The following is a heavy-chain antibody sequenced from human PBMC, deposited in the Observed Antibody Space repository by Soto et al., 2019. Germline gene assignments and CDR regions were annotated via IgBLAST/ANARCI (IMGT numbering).Heavy chain of an antibody. CDR2: ISYDGSNK. Sequence: QVQLVESGGGVVQPGRSLRLSCAASGFTFSSYGMHWVRQAPGKGLEWVAVISYDGSNKYYADSVKGRFTISRENSKNTLYLQMNSLVAEDTAVYYCANGGYGYGYRVYYYYGMDVWGQGTTVTVSS. D-gene: IGHD5-18*01. CDR1: GFTFSSYG. CDR3: ANGGYGYGYRVYYYYGMDV. J-gene: IGHJ6*02. V-gene: IGHV3-30*18.